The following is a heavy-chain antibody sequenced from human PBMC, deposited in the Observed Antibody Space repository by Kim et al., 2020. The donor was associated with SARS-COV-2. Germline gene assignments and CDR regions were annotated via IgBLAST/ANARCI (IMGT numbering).Heavy chain of an antibody. D-gene: IGHD1-26*01. V-gene: IGHV3-9*01. CDR2: ISCYSGSI. Sequence: GVSLRLSCAASGFTFDDYAMHWVRQAPGKGLEWVSGISCYSGSIGYADSVKGRFTISRDNAKNTLYLQMNSLRAEDTALYYCARGVGATTEYFDPLGRGTRVTVS. CDR3: ARGVGATTEYFDP. CDR1: GFTFDDYA. J-gene: IGHJ2*01.